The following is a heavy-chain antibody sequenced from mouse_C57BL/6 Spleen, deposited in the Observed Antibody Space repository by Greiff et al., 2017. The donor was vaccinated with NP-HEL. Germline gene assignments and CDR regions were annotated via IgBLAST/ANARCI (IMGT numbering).Heavy chain of an antibody. Sequence: QVQLQQSGAELVKPGASVKLSCKASGYTFTEYTIHWVKQRSGQGLEWIGWFYPGSGSIKYNEKFKDKATLTADKSSSTGYMEISRLTSEDSAVYFCERHEEHPIYYYGSSPWYFDVWGTGTTVTVSS. CDR2: FYPGSGSI. CDR1: GYTFTEYT. V-gene: IGHV1-62-2*01. J-gene: IGHJ1*03. D-gene: IGHD1-1*01. CDR3: ERHEEHPIYYYGSSPWYFDV.